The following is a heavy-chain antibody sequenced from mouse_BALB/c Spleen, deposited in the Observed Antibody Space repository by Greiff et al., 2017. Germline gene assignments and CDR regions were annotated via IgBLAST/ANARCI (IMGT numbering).Heavy chain of an antibody. CDR2: ISSGGSYT. CDR3: ARLYGSAY. V-gene: IGHV5-9-4*01. CDR1: GFTFSSYA. D-gene: IGHD2-2*01. J-gene: IGHJ3*01. Sequence: EVQRVESGGGLVKPGGSLKLSCAASGFTFSSYAMSWVRQSPEKRLEWVAEISSGGSYTYYPDTVTGRFTISRDNAKNTLYLEMSSLRSEDTAMYYCARLYGSAYWGQGTLVTVSA.